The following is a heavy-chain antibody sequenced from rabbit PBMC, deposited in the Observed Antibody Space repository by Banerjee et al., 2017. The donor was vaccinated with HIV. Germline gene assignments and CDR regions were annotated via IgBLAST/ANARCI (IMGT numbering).Heavy chain of an antibody. J-gene: IGHJ4*01. CDR3: ARDLGGVAGWNFNL. CDR1: GFSFSSGYY. V-gene: IGHV1S40*01. Sequence: QSLEESGGDLVKPGASLTLTCTASGFSFSSGYYMCWVRQAPGKGLEWIACIGASSNGNTYYATWATGRFTISKASSTTVTLQMTSLTAADTATYFCARDLGGVAGWNFNLWGQGTLVTVS. D-gene: IGHD4-2*01. CDR2: IGASSNGNT.